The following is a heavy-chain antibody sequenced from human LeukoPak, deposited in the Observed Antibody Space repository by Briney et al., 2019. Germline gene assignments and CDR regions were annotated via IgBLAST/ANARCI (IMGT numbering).Heavy chain of an antibody. CDR3: ARLRGTMVRGVIINPGAFDI. V-gene: IGHV1-18*01. J-gene: IGHJ3*02. Sequence: ASVKVSCKASGYTFTRYDISWVRQAPGQGLEWMGWISPYNGNTNYAQKLQGRVTMTTDTSTSTAYMELRSLRSEDTAVYYCARLRGTMVRGVIINPGAFDIWGQGIMVTVSS. CDR1: GYTFTRYD. D-gene: IGHD3-10*01. CDR2: ISPYNGNT.